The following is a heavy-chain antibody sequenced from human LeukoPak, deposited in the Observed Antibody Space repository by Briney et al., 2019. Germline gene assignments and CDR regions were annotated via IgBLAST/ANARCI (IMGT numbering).Heavy chain of an antibody. CDR3: AKGGSSYSEMDY. D-gene: IGHD3-22*01. CDR1: GFTFGDYS. J-gene: IGHJ4*02. Sequence: GGSLRLSCTASGFTFGDYSMSWVRQAPGKGLEWVSGLSASGGLTYADSVKGRFTISRDNSKNTLYLQMNSLRADDTAVYYCAKGGSSYSEMDYWGQGTLVTVSS. CDR2: LSASGGLT. V-gene: IGHV3-23*01.